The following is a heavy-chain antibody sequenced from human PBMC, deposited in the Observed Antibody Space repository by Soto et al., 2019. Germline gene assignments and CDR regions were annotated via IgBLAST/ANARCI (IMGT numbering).Heavy chain of an antibody. Sequence: EVQLVESGGGLVQPGGSLRLSCAASGFTVSSNYMSWVRQAPGKGLEWVSVIYSGGSTYYADSVKGRFTISRDNSKNTLYLQMNSLRAEDTAVYYCARMGVIPFYCYGMDVWGQGTTVTVSS. CDR3: ARMGVIPFYCYGMDV. J-gene: IGHJ6*02. V-gene: IGHV3-66*01. CDR1: GFTVSSNY. D-gene: IGHD3-16*02. CDR2: IYSGGST.